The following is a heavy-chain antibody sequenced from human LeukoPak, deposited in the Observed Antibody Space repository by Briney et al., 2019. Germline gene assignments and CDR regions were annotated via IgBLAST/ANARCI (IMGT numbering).Heavy chain of an antibody. Sequence: GGSLRLSCAASGFTFSNYWMSWVRQAPGKGLEWVANIKQDGSEKYYVDSVKDRFTISRDNAKNSLYLQMNSLRAEDTAVYYCARDRPSSGYYWAVDYWGQGTLVTVSS. V-gene: IGHV3-7*01. CDR3: ARDRPSSGYYWAVDY. CDR1: GFTFSNYW. J-gene: IGHJ4*02. D-gene: IGHD3-22*01. CDR2: IKQDGSEK.